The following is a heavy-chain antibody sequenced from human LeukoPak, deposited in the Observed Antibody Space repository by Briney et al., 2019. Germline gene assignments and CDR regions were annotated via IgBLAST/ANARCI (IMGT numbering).Heavy chain of an antibody. CDR3: AREVFFQYDN. CDR2: IAANGNDK. J-gene: IGHJ4*02. CDR1: GFTFRKYG. Sequence: GGSLRLSCAASGFTFRKYGMPWVRQAPGRGLEWVATIAANGNDKDYEDALQGRFTISRDNARNSLSLRIDSLRAEDTAQYYCAREVFFQYDNWGQGALVTVSS. V-gene: IGHV3-7*03.